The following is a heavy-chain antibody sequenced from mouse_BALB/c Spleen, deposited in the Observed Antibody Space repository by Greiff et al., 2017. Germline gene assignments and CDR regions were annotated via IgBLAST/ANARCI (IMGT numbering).Heavy chain of an antibody. V-gene: IGHV1S127*01. D-gene: IGHD1-1*01. J-gene: IGHJ1*01. CDR1: GYTFTSYW. CDR2: IDPSDSYT. CDR3: TRGYYYGWYFDV. Sequence: VQLQQPGAELVKPGASVKMSCKASGYTFTSYWMHWVKQRPGQGLEWIGVIDPSDSYTSYNQKFKGKATLTVDTSSSTAYMQLSSLTSEDSAVYYCTRGYYYGWYFDVWGAGTTVTVSS.